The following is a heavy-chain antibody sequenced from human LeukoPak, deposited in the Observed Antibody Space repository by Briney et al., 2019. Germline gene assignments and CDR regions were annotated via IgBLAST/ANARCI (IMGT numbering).Heavy chain of an antibody. D-gene: IGHD3-22*01. J-gene: IGHJ4*02. CDR2: ISGSGGST. V-gene: IGHV3-23*01. CDR1: GFTFSSYS. CDR3: AGPDSSGYSVRSLLNDY. Sequence: GGSLRLSCAASGFTFSSYSMNWVRQAPGKGLEWVSAISGSGGSTYYADSVKGRFTISRDNSKNTLYLQMNSLRAEDTAVYYCAGPDSSGYSVRSLLNDYWGQGTLVTVSS.